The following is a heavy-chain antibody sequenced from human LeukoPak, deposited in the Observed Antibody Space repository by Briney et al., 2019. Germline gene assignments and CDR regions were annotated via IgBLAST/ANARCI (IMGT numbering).Heavy chain of an antibody. V-gene: IGHV3-30*02. CDR2: IRYDGSNN. Sequence: GSLRLSCAASGFTFSSYGMHWVRQAPGKGLEWVAFIRYDGSNNYYADSVKGRFTISRDNSKNTLYLQMNSLRAEDTAVYYCVTPPWVIRDAFDIWGQGTMVTVSS. CDR3: VTPPWVIRDAFDI. CDR1: GFTFSSYG. D-gene: IGHD3-16*02. J-gene: IGHJ3*02.